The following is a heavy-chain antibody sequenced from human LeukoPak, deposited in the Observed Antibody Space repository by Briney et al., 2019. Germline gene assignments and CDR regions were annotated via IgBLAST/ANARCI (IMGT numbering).Heavy chain of an antibody. Sequence: PGGSLRLSCAASGFTFSSYGMHWVRQAPGKGLEWVAVISYDVSNKYYADSVKGRFTISRDNSKNTLYLQMNSLRAEDTAVYYCAKDGSREDYSYPSEPNWFDPWGQGTLVTVSS. CDR3: AKDGSREDYSYPSEPNWFDP. V-gene: IGHV3-30*18. D-gene: IGHD3-10*01. CDR2: ISYDVSNK. CDR1: GFTFSSYG. J-gene: IGHJ5*02.